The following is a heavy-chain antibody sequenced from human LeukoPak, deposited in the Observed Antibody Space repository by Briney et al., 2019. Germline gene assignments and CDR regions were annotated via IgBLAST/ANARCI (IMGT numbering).Heavy chain of an antibody. D-gene: IGHD3-16*02. V-gene: IGHV4-34*01. J-gene: IGHJ6*03. CDR2: INHSGST. Sequence: SETLSLTCAVYGGSFSGYYWSWIRQPPGKGLEWIGEINHSGSTNYNPSLKSRVTISVDTSKNQFSLKLSSVTAADTAVYYCARVTFGGVIVNYYYYYMDVWGKGTTVTVSS. CDR1: GGSFSGYY. CDR3: ARVTFGGVIVNYYYYYMDV.